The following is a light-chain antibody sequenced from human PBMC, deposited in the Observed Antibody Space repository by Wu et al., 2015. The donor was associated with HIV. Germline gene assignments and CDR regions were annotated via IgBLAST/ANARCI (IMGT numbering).Light chain of an antibody. J-gene: IGKJ1*01. CDR2: GTS. CDR3: QQYGNSPWT. V-gene: IGKV3-20*01. CDR1: QSIKSN. Sequence: EIVMTQSPATLSVSPGERVTLSCRASQSIKSNLAWYQQKPGQTPRLLIYGTSFRATGIPDRFSGSGSGTDFTLTITRLEPEDFAEYYCQQYGNSPWTFGQGTRVEIK.